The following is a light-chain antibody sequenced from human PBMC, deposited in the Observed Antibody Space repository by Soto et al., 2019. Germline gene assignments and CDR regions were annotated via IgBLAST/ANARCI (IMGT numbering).Light chain of an antibody. V-gene: IGLV2-23*01. CDR2: EGS. J-gene: IGLJ2*01. Sequence: QSVLTQPASVSGSPGQSITISCTGTSSDVGGYNLVSWYQHHPGKAPKLMIYEGSKRPSGVSNRFSGSKSGNTASLTISGLQAEDEADYYCCSYAGSSTLVFGGGTQLTVL. CDR3: CSYAGSSTLV. CDR1: SSDVGGYNL.